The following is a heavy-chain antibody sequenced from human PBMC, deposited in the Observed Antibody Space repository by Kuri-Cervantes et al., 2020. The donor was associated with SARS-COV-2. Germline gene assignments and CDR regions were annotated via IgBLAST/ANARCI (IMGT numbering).Heavy chain of an antibody. D-gene: IGHD5-18*01. J-gene: IGHJ3*02. Sequence: SETLSLTCTVSGGSISSSSYYWGWIRQPPGKGLEWIGSIYYSGSTYYNPSLKSRVTISVDTSKNQFSLKLSSVTAADTAVYYCARRTLDIAMVRGVRAPNDAFDIWGQGTMVTVSS. V-gene: IGHV4-39*01. CDR3: ARRTLDIAMVRGVRAPNDAFDI. CDR1: GGSISSSSYY. CDR2: IYYSGST.